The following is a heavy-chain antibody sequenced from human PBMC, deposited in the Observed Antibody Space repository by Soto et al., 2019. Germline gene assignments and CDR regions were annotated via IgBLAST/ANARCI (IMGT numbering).Heavy chain of an antibody. J-gene: IGHJ6*02. D-gene: IGHD3-3*01. CDR3: ERCGVAPYYDFLSGYYKLDYYYGLDV. V-gene: IGHV1-8*01. CDR1: GYTCTSYD. Sequence: QVQLVQSGAEVKTPGASVTVSCKASGYTCTSYDINWVRQATGQWLEWMGWMNPNSGNTGYAQKFQSRVTMNMHTDISTDYMELSSLRAEDTAVYYCERCGVAPYYDFLSGYYKLDYYYGLDVWGQGTTVTVS. CDR2: MNPNSGNT.